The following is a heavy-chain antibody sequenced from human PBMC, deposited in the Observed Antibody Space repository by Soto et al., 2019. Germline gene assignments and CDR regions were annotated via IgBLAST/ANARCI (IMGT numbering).Heavy chain of an antibody. CDR1: GYTFTSYA. V-gene: IGHV1-3*01. D-gene: IGHD4-17*01. CDR3: ARGDATKIVVTTYYGMDV. Sequence: ASVKVSCKASGYTFTSYAMHWVRQAPGQRLEWMGRINAGNGNTKYSQDFQDRVTFTRDTSASIAYMELNSLRSEDTAVYYCARGDATKIVVTTYYGMDVWGQGTTVTVSS. CDR2: INAGNGNT. J-gene: IGHJ6*02.